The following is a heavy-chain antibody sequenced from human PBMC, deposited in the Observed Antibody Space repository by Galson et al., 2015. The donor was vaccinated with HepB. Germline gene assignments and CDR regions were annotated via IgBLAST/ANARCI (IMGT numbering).Heavy chain of an antibody. CDR2: IYSGGST. CDR3: ARGYYSSSYY. J-gene: IGHJ4*02. D-gene: IGHD6-6*01. V-gene: IGHV3-53*01. Sequence: SVRLSCAASGFTFSSNYMRWVRQALGKGLEWVSVIYSGGSTYYQDSVNSSFTTSRDNAQITVFLQMISLRAEDTAVYYCARGYYSSSYYWGQGTLVTVSS. CDR1: GFTFSSNY.